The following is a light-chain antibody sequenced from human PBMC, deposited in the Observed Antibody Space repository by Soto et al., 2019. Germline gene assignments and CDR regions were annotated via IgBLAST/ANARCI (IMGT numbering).Light chain of an antibody. CDR2: GAS. V-gene: IGKV3-15*01. Sequence: EIVMTPSPATLSVSPGERVSLSCRASQSVNSKLAWYQQKPGQAPRLLIYGASTRATGIPARFSGSGSGTEFTLTISSLQSEDFAVYFCQQYNNWPPITFGQGTRLEIK. CDR3: QQYNNWPPIT. CDR1: QSVNSK. J-gene: IGKJ5*01.